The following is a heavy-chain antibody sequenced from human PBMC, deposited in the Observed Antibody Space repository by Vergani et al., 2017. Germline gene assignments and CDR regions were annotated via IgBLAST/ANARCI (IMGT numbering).Heavy chain of an antibody. Sequence: EVQLLESGGGLVQPGGSLRLSCAASGFTFSNYAMSWVRQAPGKGLEWVSAISGSGGSTYYADSVKCRFTISRDNSKNKLCLQMNSLRAEDTAVYFCAKGWYCSSTSCYTNGYFNLWGRGTLVTVSS. CDR2: ISGSGGST. D-gene: IGHD2-2*02. CDR3: AKGWYCSSTSCYTNGYFNL. J-gene: IGHJ2*01. CDR1: GFTFSNYA. V-gene: IGHV3-23*01.